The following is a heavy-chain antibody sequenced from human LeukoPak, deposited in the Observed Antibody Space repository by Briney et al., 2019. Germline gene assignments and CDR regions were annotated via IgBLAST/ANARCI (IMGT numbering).Heavy chain of an antibody. D-gene: IGHD2/OR15-2a*01. Sequence: GGSLRLSCAASGFSFSDYAMHWVRQAPGKGLEWVAVISYDGSNKYYIDSVKGRFTISRDNSKNALSLQMNSLRAEDTAVYYCAKRSLYYYYGMDVWGQGTTVTVSS. CDR2: ISYDGSNK. CDR1: GFSFSDYA. J-gene: IGHJ6*02. V-gene: IGHV3-30*04. CDR3: AKRSLYYYYGMDV.